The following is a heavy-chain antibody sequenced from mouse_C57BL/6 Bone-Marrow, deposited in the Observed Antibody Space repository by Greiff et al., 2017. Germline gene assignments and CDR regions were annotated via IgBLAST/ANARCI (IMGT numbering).Heavy chain of an antibody. CDR2: IYPRSGNT. J-gene: IGHJ3*01. D-gene: IGHD2-1*01. V-gene: IGHV1-81*01. CDR1: GYTFTSSG. Sequence: QVQLQQSGAELARPGASVKLSCKASGYTFTSSGISWVKQRTGQGLEWIGEIYPRSGNTYYNEKFKGKATLTADKSSSTAYMELRSLTSEDSAVYFCARGEGGNVLAYWGQGTLVTVSA. CDR3: ARGEGGNVLAY.